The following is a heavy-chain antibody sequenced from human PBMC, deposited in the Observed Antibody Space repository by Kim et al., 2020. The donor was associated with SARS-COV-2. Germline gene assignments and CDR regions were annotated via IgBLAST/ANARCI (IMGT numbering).Heavy chain of an antibody. CDR1: GGSFSGYY. Sequence: SETLSLTCAVYGGSFSGYYWSWIRQPPGKGLEWIGEINHSGSTNYNPSLKSRVTISVDTSKNQFSLKLSSVTAADTAVYYCARGSSIFGVAGTGAYYMDVWGKGTTVTVSS. D-gene: IGHD3-3*01. V-gene: IGHV4-34*01. CDR2: INHSGST. J-gene: IGHJ6*03. CDR3: ARGSSIFGVAGTGAYYMDV.